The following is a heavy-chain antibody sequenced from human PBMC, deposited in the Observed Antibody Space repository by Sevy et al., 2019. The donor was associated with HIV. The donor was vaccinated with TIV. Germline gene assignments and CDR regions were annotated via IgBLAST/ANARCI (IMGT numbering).Heavy chain of an antibody. CDR3: VRGPNCGVGGCQQISPYCLDV. D-gene: IGHD2-15*01. Sequence: GESLKISCAASGFTFSDHYVDWVRQAPGKGLEWVGRIRNRPNSYTTEYAASVKGRFTISRDDSRNSVYLQMNSLKTQASAVYYCVRGPNCGVGGCQQISPYCLDVWGKGATVTVSS. CDR2: IRNRPNSYTT. CDR1: GFTFSDHY. V-gene: IGHV3-72*01. J-gene: IGHJ6*03.